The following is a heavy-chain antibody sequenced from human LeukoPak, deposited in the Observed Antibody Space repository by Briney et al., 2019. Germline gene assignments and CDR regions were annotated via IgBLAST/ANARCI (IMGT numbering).Heavy chain of an antibody. CDR3: VRDGPSWGLL. Sequence: SETLSLTCTVSGGTIGTYYWSWIRQPAGKELEWIGRIFTTGGANYNPSLKSRVTMSLDTSKNLFSLKLNSVTAADTAAYYCVRDGPSWGLLWGQGALVTVSS. D-gene: IGHD7-27*01. CDR2: IFTTGGA. V-gene: IGHV4-4*07. CDR1: GGTIGTYY. J-gene: IGHJ4*02.